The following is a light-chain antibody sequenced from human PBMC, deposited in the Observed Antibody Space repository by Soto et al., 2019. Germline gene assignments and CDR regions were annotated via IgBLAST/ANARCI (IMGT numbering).Light chain of an antibody. CDR2: GAS. V-gene: IGKV3-20*01. CDR3: HQYGSSPYT. J-gene: IGKJ2*01. Sequence: EIVLTQSPGTLSLSPGERATLSCRASQSVSSSYLAWYQQKPGQAPRLLLYGASSRANGIPDRFSGSGSGTDFTLTITRLELEDFAVYYCHQYGSSPYTFGQGTKLAI. CDR1: QSVSSSY.